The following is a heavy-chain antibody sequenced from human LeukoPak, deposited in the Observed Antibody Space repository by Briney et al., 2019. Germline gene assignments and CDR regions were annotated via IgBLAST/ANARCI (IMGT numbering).Heavy chain of an antibody. J-gene: IGHJ5*02. V-gene: IGHV3-7*03. D-gene: IGHD5-18*01. CDR3: ASLDTAKQPLANH. CDR1: GLTVSNHW. CDR2: IREEGGRE. Sequence: GGSLRLSCVASGLTVSNHWMSWVRQAPGKGLEWVANIREEGGREYYVDSVKGRFTISKNSAKNSLYLQMNTLRVEDTAMYYCASLDTAKQPLANHWGQGTLVTVSS.